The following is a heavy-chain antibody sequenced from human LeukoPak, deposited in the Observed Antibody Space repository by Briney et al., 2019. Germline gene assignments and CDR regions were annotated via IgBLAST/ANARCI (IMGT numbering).Heavy chain of an antibody. CDR1: GFTFSSYW. V-gene: IGHV3-7*01. CDR2: IKQDGSEK. Sequence: GGTLRLSCAASGFTFSSYWMSWVRRAPGKGLEWVGDIKQDGSEKYYVDSVKGRFTISRDNAKNSLYLQMNSLRAEDTAVYYCARDSYYYDSSGDFGYWGQGTLVTVSS. D-gene: IGHD3-22*01. J-gene: IGHJ4*02. CDR3: ARDSYYYDSSGDFGY.